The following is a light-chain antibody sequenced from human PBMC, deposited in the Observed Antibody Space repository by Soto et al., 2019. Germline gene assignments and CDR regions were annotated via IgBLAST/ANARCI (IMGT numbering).Light chain of an antibody. CDR3: YQYDSSPWT. CDR1: QSVSSNY. Sequence: EIVWTQSPGTMSLSPGERATLCCRASQSVSSNYLAWYQQKPGQAPKVLIYRASSRATGIPDRFSGSGSGTDFTLTISRLEPEDFAVYFCYQYDSSPWTFGQGTKVDIK. CDR2: RAS. V-gene: IGKV3-20*01. J-gene: IGKJ1*01.